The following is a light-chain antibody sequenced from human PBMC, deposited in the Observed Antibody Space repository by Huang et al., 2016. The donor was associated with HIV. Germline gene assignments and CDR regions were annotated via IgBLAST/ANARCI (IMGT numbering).Light chain of an antibody. J-gene: IGKJ1*01. CDR3: QQYYTWPRT. CDR2: GSS. CDR1: QSVRDN. Sequence: EVLMTQSPVTLSESPGGRVSISCWASQSVRDNLAWFQQKPGQAPRLLVHGSSTRATGVPARFRGRGSGTGFTLTITSLQSEDYAVYYCQQYYTWPRTFGQGTRVE. V-gene: IGKV3-15*01.